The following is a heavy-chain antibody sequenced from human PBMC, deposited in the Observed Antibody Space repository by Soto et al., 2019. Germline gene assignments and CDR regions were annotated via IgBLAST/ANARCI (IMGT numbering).Heavy chain of an antibody. J-gene: IGHJ5*02. V-gene: IGHV1-24*01. Sequence: QVQLVQSGAEVKKPGASVKVSCKVSGYTLNEVAMHWVRQAPGKGLEWLGGFDPDEAETIYAQHFQGRVTMTEDTSPDTVYTELSSLSSEDTALYFCTTYHGDYNFDHWGQGTLVTVSS. D-gene: IGHD4-17*01. CDR2: FDPDEAET. CDR3: TTYHGDYNFDH. CDR1: GYTLNEVA.